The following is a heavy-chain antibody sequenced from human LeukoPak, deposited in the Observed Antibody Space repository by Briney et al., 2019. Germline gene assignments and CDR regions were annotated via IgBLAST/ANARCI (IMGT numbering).Heavy chain of an antibody. D-gene: IGHD6-19*01. CDR2: ISWNSGSI. J-gene: IGHJ3*02. CDR3: AKDRKQWLAEDGAFDI. V-gene: IGHV3-9*03. Sequence: GGSLRLSCAASGFTFDDYAMHWVLQAPGKGLEWVSGISWNSGSIGYADSVKGRFTISRDNAKNSLYLQMNSLRAEDMALYYCAKDRKQWLAEDGAFDIWGQGTMVTVSS. CDR1: GFTFDDYA.